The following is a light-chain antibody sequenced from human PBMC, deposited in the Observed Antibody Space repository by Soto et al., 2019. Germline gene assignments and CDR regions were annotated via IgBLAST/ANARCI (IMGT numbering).Light chain of an antibody. V-gene: IGKV3-15*01. Sequence: EIVMTQSPAALSAPPGERATLSCRASQSVSSNLAWYQQKPGQAPRLLIYGASTRATGIPARFSGSGSGTEFTLTISSLQSKDFAVYYCQEYNNWPPIPFGQGTRLALX. J-gene: IGKJ5*01. CDR3: QEYNNWPPIP. CDR2: GAS. CDR1: QSVSSN.